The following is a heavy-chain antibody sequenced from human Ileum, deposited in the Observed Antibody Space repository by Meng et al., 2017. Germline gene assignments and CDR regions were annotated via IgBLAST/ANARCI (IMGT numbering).Heavy chain of an antibody. J-gene: IGHJ4*02. D-gene: IGHD1-7*01. V-gene: IGHV4-4*02. CDR3: ASLRYNWNYSADY. CDR1: GGSISSSNW. Sequence: QVQLAASGPGLVKALGTLSLTCAVSGGSISSSNWWSWVRQPPGKGLEWIGEIYHSGSTNYNPSLKSRVTISVDKSKNQFSLKLSSVTAADTAVYYCASLRYNWNYSADYWGQGTLVTVSS. CDR2: IYHSGST.